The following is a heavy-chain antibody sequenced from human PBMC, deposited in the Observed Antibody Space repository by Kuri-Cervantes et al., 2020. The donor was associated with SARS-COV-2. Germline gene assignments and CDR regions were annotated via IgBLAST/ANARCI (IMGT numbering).Heavy chain of an antibody. CDR1: GYTFTSYG. CDR3: ARPGAPKGYCSSTSCYTLPFDY. Sequence: ASVKVSCKASGYTFTSYGISWVRQAPGQGLEWMGIINPSGGSASYAQKFQGRVTMTRDTSTSTVYMELSSLRSEDTAVYYCARPGAPKGYCSSTSCYTLPFDYWGQGTLVTVSS. V-gene: IGHV1-46*03. D-gene: IGHD2-2*02. CDR2: INPSGGSA. J-gene: IGHJ4*02.